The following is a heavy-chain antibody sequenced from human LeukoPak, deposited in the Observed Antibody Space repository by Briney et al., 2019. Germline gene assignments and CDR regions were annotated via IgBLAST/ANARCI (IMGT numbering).Heavy chain of an antibody. J-gene: IGHJ4*02. CDR3: ARVRLRNHVTDAIGY. Sequence: GASVTVSFTASGYTFTGYYMHWVRQAPGQGPEWMGWFNPNSGNTNYAQNFQGRVTMTRDTSISTAYMELSRLRSDDTALYYCARVRLRNHVTDAIGYCGEGTLVTVSS. V-gene: IGHV1-2*02. CDR2: FNPNSGNT. CDR1: GYTFTGYY. D-gene: IGHD2-2*01.